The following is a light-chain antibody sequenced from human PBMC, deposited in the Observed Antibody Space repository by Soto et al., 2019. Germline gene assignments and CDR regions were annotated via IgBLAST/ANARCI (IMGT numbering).Light chain of an antibody. V-gene: IGKV3-20*01. CDR2: GAS. CDR1: QSVSSSY. Sequence: EIVLTQSPGTLSLSTGERATLSCRASQSVSSSYLAWYQQKPGQAPRLLIYGASSRATGIPARFSGSGSGTDFTLTISRLESEDFAVYYCQHYGSSPGTFGQGTKLEIK. J-gene: IGKJ2*01. CDR3: QHYGSSPGT.